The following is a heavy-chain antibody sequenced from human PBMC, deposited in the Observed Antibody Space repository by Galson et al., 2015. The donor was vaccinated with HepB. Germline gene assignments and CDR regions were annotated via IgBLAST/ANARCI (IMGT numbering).Heavy chain of an antibody. CDR2: ISWNSGSI. V-gene: IGHV3-9*01. CDR1: GLTFDDYA. Sequence: SLRLSCEASGLTFDDYAMHWVRQAPGKGLEWVSGISWNSGSIGYADSVKGRFTISRDNAKNSLYLQMNSLRAEDTALYYCAKDLDDVRSGYYLSHDYGMDVWGQGTTVTVSS. CDR3: AKDLDDVRSGYYLSHDYGMDV. J-gene: IGHJ6*02. D-gene: IGHD3-3*01.